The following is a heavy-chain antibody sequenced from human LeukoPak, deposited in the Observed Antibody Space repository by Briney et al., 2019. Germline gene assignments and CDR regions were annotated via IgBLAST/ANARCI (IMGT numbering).Heavy chain of an antibody. Sequence: GGSLRLSCAASGFTFSSYSMNWVRQAPGKGLEWVSYISSSSSTIYYADSVKGRFTISRDNSKNTLYLQMNSLRAEDTAVYYCARVERGRGAPIDYWGQGTLVTVSS. J-gene: IGHJ4*02. V-gene: IGHV3-48*01. CDR3: ARVERGRGAPIDY. CDR1: GFTFSSYS. D-gene: IGHD1-1*01. CDR2: ISSSSSTI.